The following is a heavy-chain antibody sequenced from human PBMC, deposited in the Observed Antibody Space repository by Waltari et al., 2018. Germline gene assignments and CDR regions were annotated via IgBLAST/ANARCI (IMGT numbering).Heavy chain of an antibody. CDR1: GGSFSGYY. V-gene: IGHV4-34*01. D-gene: IGHD5-12*01. CDR2: INHSGST. Sequence: QVQLQQWGAGLLKPSETLSLTCAVYGGSFSGYYWSWIRQPPGKGLEWIGEINHSGSTNYNPSLKSRVTISVDTSKNQFSLKLSSVTAADTAVYYCARGRRDGYKGRWFDPWGQGTLVTVSS. CDR3: ARGRRDGYKGRWFDP. J-gene: IGHJ5*02.